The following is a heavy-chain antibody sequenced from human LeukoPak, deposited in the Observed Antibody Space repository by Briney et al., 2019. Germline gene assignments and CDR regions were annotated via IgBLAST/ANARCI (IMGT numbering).Heavy chain of an antibody. Sequence: GESLRISCKGSGYSLTSYWISWVRQMPGKGLEWMGRIDPSDSYTNYSPSFQGHVTMSVDESISTAYLQWSSLKASDTAMYYCASSGATYSSDWYAAYWGQGTLVTVSS. CDR1: GYSLTSYW. D-gene: IGHD6-19*01. J-gene: IGHJ4*02. CDR2: IDPSDSYT. CDR3: ASSGATYSSDWYAAY. V-gene: IGHV5-10-1*01.